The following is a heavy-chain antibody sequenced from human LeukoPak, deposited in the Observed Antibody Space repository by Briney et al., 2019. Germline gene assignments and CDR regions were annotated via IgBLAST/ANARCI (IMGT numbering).Heavy chain of an antibody. V-gene: IGHV1-46*01. CDR1: GYTFTSYY. CDR2: INPSGGST. D-gene: IGHD6-13*01. J-gene: IGHJ5*02. Sequence: ASVKVSCKASGYTFTSYYMHWVRQAPGQGLEWMGIINPSGGSTSYAQKFQGRVTMTRDTSTSTVYMELSSLRSEDTAVYYCARDLYSGAAGNWFDPWGQGTLVTVSS. CDR3: ARDLYSGAAGNWFDP.